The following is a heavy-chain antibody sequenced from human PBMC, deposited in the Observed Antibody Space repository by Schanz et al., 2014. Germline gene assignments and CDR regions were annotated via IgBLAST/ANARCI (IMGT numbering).Heavy chain of an antibody. Sequence: QILLVQPGPEVKKPGASVKVSCKASGYTFVSYSMHWVRQAPGQGLEWMGIINPSGGGTSYALRFQDRVTVTRDTSTSTAYMELRSLRSDDTAVYYCARGGYSSGWYDRDIAHFDYWGQGTLDTVSS. J-gene: IGHJ4*02. V-gene: IGHV1-46*01. D-gene: IGHD6-19*01. CDR1: GYTFVSYS. CDR3: ARGGYSSGWYDRDIAHFDY. CDR2: INPSGGGT.